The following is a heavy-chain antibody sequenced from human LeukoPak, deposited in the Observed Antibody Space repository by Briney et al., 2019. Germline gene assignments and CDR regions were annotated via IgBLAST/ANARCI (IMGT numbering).Heavy chain of an antibody. CDR3: AKALSTFYSSSYYYAMDV. CDR2: IKQDGSEK. J-gene: IGHJ6*02. V-gene: IGHV3-7*01. D-gene: IGHD6-13*01. CDR1: GFTFNKYW. Sequence: GGSLRLSCAASGFTFNKYWMSWVRQAPGKGLEWVANIKQDGSEKYYVDSVKGRFTMSRDNAKNSLYLQMNSLRAEDTAVYYCAKALSTFYSSSYYYAMDVWGQGTTVTVSS.